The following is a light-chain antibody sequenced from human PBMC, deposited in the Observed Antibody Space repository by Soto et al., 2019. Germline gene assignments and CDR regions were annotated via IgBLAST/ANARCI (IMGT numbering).Light chain of an antibody. J-gene: IGKJ5*01. CDR2: GVS. Sequence: EIVLTQSPGTLSLSPGERATLSCRASQSVSSNYLAWYQQKPGQPLRLLIYGVSSRATGIPDRISGSGSGTDFTLTISRLEPEDFAVYYCQQYGRLITFGQGTRLEIK. V-gene: IGKV3-20*01. CDR1: QSVSSNY. CDR3: QQYGRLIT.